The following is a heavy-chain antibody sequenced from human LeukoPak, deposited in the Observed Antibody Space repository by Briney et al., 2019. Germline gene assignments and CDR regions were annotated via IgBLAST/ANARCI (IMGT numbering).Heavy chain of an antibody. Sequence: GGPLRLSCAASGFTFSSYSMNWVRQAPGKGLEWVSSISSSSSYIYYADSVKGRFTISRDNAKNSLYLQMNSLRAEDTAVYYCASGLVVTASDCWGQGTLVTVSS. D-gene: IGHD2-21*02. J-gene: IGHJ4*02. V-gene: IGHV3-21*01. CDR1: GFTFSSYS. CDR2: ISSSSSYI. CDR3: ASGLVVTASDC.